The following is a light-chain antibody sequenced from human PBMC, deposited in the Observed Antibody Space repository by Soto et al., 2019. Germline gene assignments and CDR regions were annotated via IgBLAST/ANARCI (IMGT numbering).Light chain of an antibody. CDR1: QSVSSY. J-gene: IGKJ4*01. CDR3: PQYTIWPIT. Sequence: EVVLTQSPGTLSLSPGERATLSCRASQSVSSYLAWYQQKPGQAPRLLIYDAYNRATGIPPRFSGSGSGTDFTLTISSLLSEDFAVYSCPQYTIWPITFGGGTKVDIK. V-gene: IGKV3-11*01. CDR2: DAY.